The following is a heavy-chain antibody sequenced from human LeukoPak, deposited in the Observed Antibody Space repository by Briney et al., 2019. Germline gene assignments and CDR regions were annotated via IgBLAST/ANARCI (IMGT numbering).Heavy chain of an antibody. D-gene: IGHD1-26*01. J-gene: IGHJ4*02. CDR1: GFTFSSYG. CDR3: ARDHKWELPTY. CDR2: IWCDGSNK. Sequence: HSGGSLRLSCAASGFTFSSYGMHWVRQAPGKGLEWVAVIWCDGSNKYYADSVKGRFTISRDNSKNTLYLQMNSLRAEDTAVYCCARDHKWELPTYWGQGTLVTVSS. V-gene: IGHV3-33*08.